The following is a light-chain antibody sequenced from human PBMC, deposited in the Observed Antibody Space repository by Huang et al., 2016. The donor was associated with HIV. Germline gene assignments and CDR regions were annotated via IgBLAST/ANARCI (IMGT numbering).Light chain of an antibody. CDR1: QSVSSSY. V-gene: IGKV3-20*01. CDR3: QHYGSSLT. CDR2: GSS. J-gene: IGKJ3*01. Sequence: EIVLTQSPGTLSLSPGERATLSCRASQSVSSSYLAWYQQKPGQAPRLLIYGSSETATGTPDRVSGSGSGTDFTLTISRLEPEDFAVYWCQHYGSSLTFGPGTKVEIK.